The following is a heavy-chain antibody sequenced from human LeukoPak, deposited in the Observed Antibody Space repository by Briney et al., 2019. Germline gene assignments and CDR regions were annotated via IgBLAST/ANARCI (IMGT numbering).Heavy chain of an antibody. V-gene: IGHV4-61*01. D-gene: IGHD2/OR15-2a*01. J-gene: IGHJ4*02. CDR1: GGSVSSDSYY. CDR2: IYHTGST. Sequence: PSETLSLTCTVSGGSVSSDSYYWSWIRQPPGKGLEWIGYIYHTGSTNYNPSLKSRVTISVDTSKNQFSLKLSSVTAADTAVYYCARGPGFLYYFDYWGQGTLVTVSS. CDR3: ARGPGFLYYFDY.